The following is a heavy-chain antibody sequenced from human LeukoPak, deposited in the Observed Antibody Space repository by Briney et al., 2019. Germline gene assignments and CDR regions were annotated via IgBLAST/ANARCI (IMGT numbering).Heavy chain of an antibody. Sequence: ASVKVSCKASGYTFTSYGISWVRQAPGQGLEWMGWISAYNGNTNYAQKLQGRVTMTTDTSTSTAYMELRSLRSDDTAVYYCARDLWHYYDSSGYSSDYWGQGTLVTVSS. J-gene: IGHJ4*02. V-gene: IGHV1-18*01. D-gene: IGHD3-22*01. CDR1: GYTFTSYG. CDR3: ARDLWHYYDSSGYSSDY. CDR2: ISAYNGNT.